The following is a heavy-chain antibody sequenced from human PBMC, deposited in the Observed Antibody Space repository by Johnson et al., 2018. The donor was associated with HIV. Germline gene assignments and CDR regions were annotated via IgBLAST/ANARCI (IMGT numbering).Heavy chain of an antibody. D-gene: IGHD1-26*01. Sequence: VQLVESGGGLVQPGGSLRLSCGASGFTFSDHWMQWVRQAPGKGLVWVSRINGDGSRTSYADSVKGRFTIARDNAKNTLFLEMKSLRAEDTAVYYCARVRIGRENAFDIWGQGTMVTVSS. CDR3: ARVRIGRENAFDI. CDR2: INGDGSRT. CDR1: GFTFSDHW. V-gene: IGHV3-74*01. J-gene: IGHJ3*02.